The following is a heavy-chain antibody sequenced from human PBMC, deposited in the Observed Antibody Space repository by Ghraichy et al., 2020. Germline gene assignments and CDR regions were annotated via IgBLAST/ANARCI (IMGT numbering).Heavy chain of an antibody. CDR3: AKAQSYGLTNFDY. D-gene: IGHD5-18*01. Sequence: GGSLRLSCAASGFTFDDYAMHWVRQAPGKGLEWVSGISWNSGSIGYADSVKGRFTISRDNAKNSLYLQMNSLRAEDTALYYCAKAQSYGLTNFDYWGQGTLVTVSS. V-gene: IGHV3-9*01. CDR1: GFTFDDYA. CDR2: ISWNSGSI. J-gene: IGHJ4*02.